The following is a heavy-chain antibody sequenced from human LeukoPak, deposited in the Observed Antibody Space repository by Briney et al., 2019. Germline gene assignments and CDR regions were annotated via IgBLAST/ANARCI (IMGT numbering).Heavy chain of an antibody. CDR3: AKLRGEDYYDSSAHDY. CDR2: ISYDGSNK. J-gene: IGHJ4*02. Sequence: GRSLRLSCAASGFIFSSYGMHWVRQAPGKGLEWVAVISYDGSNKYYADSVKGRFTISRDNSENTLYLQMNSLRAEDTAVYYCAKLRGEDYYDSSAHDYWGQGTLVTVSS. V-gene: IGHV3-30*18. D-gene: IGHD3-22*01. CDR1: GFIFSSYG.